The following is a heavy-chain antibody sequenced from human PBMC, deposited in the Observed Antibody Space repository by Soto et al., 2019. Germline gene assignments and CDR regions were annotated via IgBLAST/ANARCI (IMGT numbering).Heavy chain of an antibody. V-gene: IGHV4-39*01. CDR2: IYYSGST. J-gene: IGHJ5*02. CDR1: GGSISSSSYY. Sequence: SETLSLTCTVSGGSISSSSYYWGWIRQPPGKGLEWIGSIYYSGSTYYNPSLKSRVTISVDTSKNQFSLKLSSVTAADTAVYYCARHWALLLPAAIGRNWFYPCGKGTLVT. D-gene: IGHD2-2*02. CDR3: ARHWALLLPAAIGRNWFYP.